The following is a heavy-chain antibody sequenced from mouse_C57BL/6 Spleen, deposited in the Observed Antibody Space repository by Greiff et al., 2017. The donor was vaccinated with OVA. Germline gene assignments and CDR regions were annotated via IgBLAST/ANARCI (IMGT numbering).Heavy chain of an antibody. D-gene: IGHD1-1*01. CDR3: ARGAYYGSSYEYFDV. Sequence: QVHVKQSGAELVRPGASVKLSCKASGYTFTDYYINWVKQRPGQGLEWIARIYPGSGNTYYNEKFKGKATLTAEKSSSTAYMQLSSLTSEDSAVYFCARGAYYGSSYEYFDVWGTGTTVTVSS. V-gene: IGHV1-76*01. CDR2: IYPGSGNT. CDR1: GYTFTDYY. J-gene: IGHJ1*03.